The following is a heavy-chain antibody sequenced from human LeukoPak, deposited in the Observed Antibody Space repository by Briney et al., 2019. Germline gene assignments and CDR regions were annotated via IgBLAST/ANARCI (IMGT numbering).Heavy chain of an antibody. CDR1: GFTFSSYG. V-gene: IGHV3-30*18. CDR2: ISYDGSNK. Sequence: GGSLRLSCAASGFTFSSYGMYWVRQAPGKGLEWVAVISYDGSNKYYADSVKGRFTISRDNSKNTLYLQMNSLRAEDTAVYYCAKGVHSSGWYGVGAYVDYWGQGTLVTVSS. J-gene: IGHJ4*02. D-gene: IGHD6-19*01. CDR3: AKGVHSSGWYGVGAYVDY.